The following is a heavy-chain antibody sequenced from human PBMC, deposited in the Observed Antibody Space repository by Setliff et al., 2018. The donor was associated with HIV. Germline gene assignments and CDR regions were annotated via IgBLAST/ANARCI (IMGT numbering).Heavy chain of an antibody. D-gene: IGHD3-3*01. J-gene: IGHJ4*02. CDR3: ARDPVETYHSYWTGYQYFDY. V-gene: IGHV3-21*01. CDR1: GFTFSSYS. Sequence: GSLRLSCAASGFTFSSYSMNWVRQAPGKGLEWVSSISSSSSYIYYADSVKGRFTISRDNAKNSLYLQMTSLRAEDTAVYYCARDPVETYHSYWTGYQYFDYWGQGTLVTVSS. CDR2: ISSSSSYI.